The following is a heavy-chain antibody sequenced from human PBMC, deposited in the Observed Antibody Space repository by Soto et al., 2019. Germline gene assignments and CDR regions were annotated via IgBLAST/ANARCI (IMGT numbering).Heavy chain of an antibody. Sequence: LRLSCAASGFTVSITYMTWVRQPPGKGLECVSVIYTAGGTNYADSVKGRFIISRDNSKNTLYLQMNSLRAEDTAVYYCARALPVAKGGFDPWGQGTLVTVSS. J-gene: IGHJ5*02. CDR1: GFTVSITY. D-gene: IGHD2-2*01. CDR2: IYTAGGT. CDR3: ARALPVAKGGFDP. V-gene: IGHV3-53*01.